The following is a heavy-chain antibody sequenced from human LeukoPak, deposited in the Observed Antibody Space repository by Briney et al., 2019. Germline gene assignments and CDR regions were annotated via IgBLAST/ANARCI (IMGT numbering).Heavy chain of an antibody. CDR2: ISSSSSYI. CDR3: ARDKYYYDSSGYYY. J-gene: IGHJ4*02. Sequence: GGSLRLSCAASGFTSSSYSMNWVRQAPGKGLEWVSSISSSSSYIYYADSVKGRFTISRDNAKNSLYLQMNSLRAEDTAVYYCARDKYYYDSSGYYYWGQGTLVTVSS. CDR1: GFTSSSYS. D-gene: IGHD3-22*01. V-gene: IGHV3-21*01.